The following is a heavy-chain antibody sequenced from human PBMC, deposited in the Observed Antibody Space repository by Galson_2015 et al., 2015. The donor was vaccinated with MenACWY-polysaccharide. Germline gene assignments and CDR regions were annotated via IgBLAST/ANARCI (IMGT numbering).Heavy chain of an antibody. D-gene: IGHD6-6*01. J-gene: IGHJ4*02. V-gene: IGHV3-49*03. Sequence: SLRLSCAAYGLSLGDWYMSWIRQAPGQGLGWVGFIRFKDSGETTGYAASVKAKFTISRDYPKSTAYLQMNSLQTEDTGIDYCTRDRPIDYWGQGTLVTVSS. CDR1: GLSLGDWY. CDR3: TRDRPIDY. CDR2: IRFKDSGETT.